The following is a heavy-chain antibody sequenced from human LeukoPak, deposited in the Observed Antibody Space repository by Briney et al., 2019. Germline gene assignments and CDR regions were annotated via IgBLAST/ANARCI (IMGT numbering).Heavy chain of an antibody. V-gene: IGHV3-23*01. CDR3: AKRGVVIRVVLVGFHKEAYYFDS. D-gene: IGHD3-10*01. CDR1: GITLSNYG. CDR2: ISGSGGGT. J-gene: IGHJ4*02. Sequence: GGSLGLSCAVSGITLSNYGMSWVRQAPGKGLEWVAGISGSGGGTNYADSVKGRFTISRDNPKNTLYLQMNSLRAEDTAVYFCAKRGVVIRVVLVGFHKEAYYFDSWGQGALVTVSS.